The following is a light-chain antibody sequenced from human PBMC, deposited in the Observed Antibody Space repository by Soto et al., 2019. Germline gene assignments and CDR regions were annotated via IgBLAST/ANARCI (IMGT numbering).Light chain of an antibody. CDR3: QQYGSSPYT. CDR2: GPS. J-gene: IGKJ2*01. V-gene: IGKV3-20*01. Sequence: EIVLTQSPGTLSLSPGERATLSCRASQSVGSNSLAWYQHKPGQAPRLLIYGPSTRATGIPDRFSGSGSGTGFTLTISRLEPEDFAVYYCQQYGSSPYTFGQGTKVEIK. CDR1: QSVGSNS.